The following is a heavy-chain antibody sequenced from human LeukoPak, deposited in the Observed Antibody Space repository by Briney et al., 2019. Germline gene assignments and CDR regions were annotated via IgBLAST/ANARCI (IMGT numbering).Heavy chain of an antibody. V-gene: IGHV4-39*07. CDR2: IYYSGST. D-gene: IGHD3-9*01. CDR1: GGSISSSRYY. CDR3: ARARGLRYFGFDP. Sequence: PSETLSLTCTVSGGSISSSRYYWGWIRHPPGKGLEWLGSIYYSGSTYYNPSLKSRVTISVDTSKNQFSLKLSSVTAADTAVYYCARARGLRYFGFDPWGQGTLVTVSS. J-gene: IGHJ5*02.